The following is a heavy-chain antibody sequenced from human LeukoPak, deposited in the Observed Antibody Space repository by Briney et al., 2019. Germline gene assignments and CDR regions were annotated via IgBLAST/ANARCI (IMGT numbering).Heavy chain of an antibody. Sequence: ASVKVSCKASGYTFTGYYMQWVRQAPGQGLEWMGIINPSDGSTKYAQRFQGRVTMTGDMSTNTVYMELSSLRSEDTALYYCARDSLQTRYSWNDEGRKNWFDPWGQGTLVTVSS. D-gene: IGHD1-1*01. CDR2: INPSDGST. J-gene: IGHJ5*02. V-gene: IGHV1-46*01. CDR3: ARDSLQTRYSWNDEGRKNWFDP. CDR1: GYTFTGYY.